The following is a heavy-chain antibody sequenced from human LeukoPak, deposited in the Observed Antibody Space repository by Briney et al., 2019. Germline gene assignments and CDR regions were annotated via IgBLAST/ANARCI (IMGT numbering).Heavy chain of an antibody. V-gene: IGHV4-34*01. J-gene: IGHJ4*02. CDR2: IDHSGSA. CDR3: ARGRAPGYSSSWYFDY. D-gene: IGHD6-13*01. Sequence: SETLSLTCAVYGGSFSGYHWSWIRQPPGKGLEWIGEIDHSGSATYNPSLKSRVTISVDTSKNQFSLKLSSVTAADTAVYYCARGRAPGYSSSWYFDYWGQGTLVTVSS. CDR1: GGSFSGYH.